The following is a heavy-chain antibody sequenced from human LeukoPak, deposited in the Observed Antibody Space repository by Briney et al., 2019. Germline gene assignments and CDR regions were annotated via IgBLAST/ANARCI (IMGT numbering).Heavy chain of an antibody. J-gene: IGHJ5*02. CDR2: IYYSGST. V-gene: IGHV4-39*07. Sequence: SETLSLTCTVSGGSISSSSYYWGWLRQPPGKGLEWIGSIYYSGSTYYNPSLKSRVTISVDTSKNQFSLKLSSVTAADTAVYYCVASVAAAGKGGIQGWFDPWGQGTLVTVSS. CDR3: VASVAAAGKGGIQGWFDP. CDR1: GGSISSSSYY. D-gene: IGHD6-13*01.